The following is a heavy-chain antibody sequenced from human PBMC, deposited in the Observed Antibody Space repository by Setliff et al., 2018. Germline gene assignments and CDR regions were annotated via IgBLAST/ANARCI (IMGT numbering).Heavy chain of an antibody. Sequence: PSETLSLTCTVSGDSISSSRYYWSWIRQPPGKGLEFSGYVYYSGTANYSPSLKSRVIISVDTSKNQFSLNLRSVTAADTAVYYCARGGTFRHFDYWGQGTPVTVSS. CDR3: ARGGTFRHFDY. J-gene: IGHJ4*02. D-gene: IGHD5-12*01. CDR1: GDSISSSRYY. V-gene: IGHV4-61*01. CDR2: VYYSGTA.